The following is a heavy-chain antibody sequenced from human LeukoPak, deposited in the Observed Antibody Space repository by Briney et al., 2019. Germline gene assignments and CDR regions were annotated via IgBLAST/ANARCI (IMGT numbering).Heavy chain of an antibody. CDR1: GFTFSSYG. Sequence: AGGSLRLSCAASGFTFSSYGMHWVRQAPGKGLEWVAVIWYDGSNKYYADSVKGRFTISRDNAKNTLYLQMNNLRADDTAVYYCAGGRLVATSKAVAIDYWGQGTLVTVSS. D-gene: IGHD5-12*01. CDR3: AGGRLVATSKAVAIDY. CDR2: IWYDGSNK. J-gene: IGHJ4*02. V-gene: IGHV3-33*03.